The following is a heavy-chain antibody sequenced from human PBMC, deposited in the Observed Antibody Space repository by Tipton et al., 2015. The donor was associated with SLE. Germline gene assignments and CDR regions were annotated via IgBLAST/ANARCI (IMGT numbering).Heavy chain of an antibody. J-gene: IGHJ4*02. CDR2: IYYSGST. D-gene: IGHD3-10*01. Sequence: TLSLTCTVSGGSISSSSYYWGWIRQPPGKGLVWIGSIYYSGSTYYNPSLKSRVTISVDTSKNQFSLKLSSVTAADTAVYYCARDLVRGVSGGYWGQGTLVTVSS. CDR1: GGSISSSSYY. V-gene: IGHV4-39*07. CDR3: ARDLVRGVSGGY.